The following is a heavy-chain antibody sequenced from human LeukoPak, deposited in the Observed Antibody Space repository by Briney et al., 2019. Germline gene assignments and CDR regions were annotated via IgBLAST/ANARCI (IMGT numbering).Heavy chain of an antibody. D-gene: IGHD2-15*01. J-gene: IGHJ3*02. V-gene: IGHV4-31*03. CDR1: GASVSSGGYY. CDR3: ARQEVVVAATLATAFDI. Sequence: SETLSLTCNVSGASVSSGGYYWSWIRQHPGKGLEWIGYIYYSGSTYYNPSLKSRVTISVDTSKNQFSLKLSSVTAADTAVYYCARQEVVVAATLATAFDIWGQGTMVTVSS. CDR2: IYYSGST.